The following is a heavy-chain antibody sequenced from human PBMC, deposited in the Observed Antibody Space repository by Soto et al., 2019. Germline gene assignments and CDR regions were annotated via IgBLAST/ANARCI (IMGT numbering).Heavy chain of an antibody. CDR2: IYYSGST. CDR1: GGSISSYY. CDR3: ARGPHAGYSSTWYFDY. V-gene: IGHV4-59*01. J-gene: IGHJ4*02. D-gene: IGHD6-13*01. Sequence: SETLCLTCTVSGGSISSYYWCWIRQPPGKGLEWIGYIYYSGSTNYNPSLKSRVTISVDTSKNQFSLKLSSVTAADTAVYYCARGPHAGYSSTWYFDYWGQGTLVTVSS.